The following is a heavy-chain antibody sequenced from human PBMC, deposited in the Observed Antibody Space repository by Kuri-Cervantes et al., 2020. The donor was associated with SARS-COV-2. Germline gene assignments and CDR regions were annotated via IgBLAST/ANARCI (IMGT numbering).Heavy chain of an antibody. CDR1: GFTFSSDG. V-gene: IGHV3-33*01. D-gene: IGHD1-14*01. Sequence: GESLKISCAASGFTFSSDGMHWVRQAPGKGLEWVAVIWYDGSNKYYADSVKGRFTISRDNAKNSLYLQMNSLRGEDTAVYYCARGGVRNRGDDAFDIWGQGTMVTV. CDR3: ARGGVRNRGDDAFDI. J-gene: IGHJ3*02. CDR2: IWYDGSNK.